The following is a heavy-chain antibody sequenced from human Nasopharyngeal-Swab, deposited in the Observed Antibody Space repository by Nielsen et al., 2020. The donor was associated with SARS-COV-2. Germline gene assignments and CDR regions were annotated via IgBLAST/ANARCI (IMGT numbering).Heavy chain of an antibody. Sequence: GESLKISCAASGFTFSSYSMNWVRQAPGKGLEWVSYISSSSSTIYYADSVKGRFTISRDNAKNSLYLQMNSLRDEDTAVYYCARGSRVPYYGMDVWGQGTTVTVSS. CDR1: GFTFSSYS. CDR3: ARGSRVPYYGMDV. CDR2: ISSSSSTI. D-gene: IGHD2-2*01. J-gene: IGHJ6*02. V-gene: IGHV3-48*02.